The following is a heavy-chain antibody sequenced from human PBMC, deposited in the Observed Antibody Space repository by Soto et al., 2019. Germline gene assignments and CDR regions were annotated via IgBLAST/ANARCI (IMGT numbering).Heavy chain of an antibody. V-gene: IGHV3-23*01. CDR3: AKDEARDSGSKGFDY. Sequence: GGSLRLSCAASGFTFSSYAMSWVRQAPGKGLEWVSAISGSGGSTYYADSVKGRFTISRDNSKNTLYLQMNSLRAEDTAVYYCAKDEARDSGSKGFDYWGQGTLVTVSS. J-gene: IGHJ4*02. CDR2: ISGSGGST. CDR1: GFTFSSYA. D-gene: IGHD1-26*01.